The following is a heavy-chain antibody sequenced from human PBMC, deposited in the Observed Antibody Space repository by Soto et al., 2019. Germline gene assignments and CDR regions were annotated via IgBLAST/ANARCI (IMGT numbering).Heavy chain of an antibody. D-gene: IGHD3-22*01. Sequence: GGGCRSMKSKPPGKGLEWIGYIYYSGSTYYNPSLKSRVTISVDTSKNQFSLKLSSVTAADTAVYYCAIGLYYYDSSGYNYYFDFWGQRTLVTVSS. CDR1: GGGC. CDR2: IYYSGST. J-gene: IGHJ4*02. V-gene: IGHV4-30-4*01. CDR3: AIGLYYYDSSGYNYYFDF.